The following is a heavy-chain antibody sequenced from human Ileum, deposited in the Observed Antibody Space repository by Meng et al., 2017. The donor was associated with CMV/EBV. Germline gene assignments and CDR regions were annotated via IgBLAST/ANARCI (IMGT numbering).Heavy chain of an antibody. CDR1: GYIFTAHY. Sequence: CKSSGYIFTAHYIHWVRQAPGQGLEWVGRLNPHSSATNYAQEFQGRVIMTRDASIGTAYMELSRLISDDAAVYYCARDNMLLSAAADYWGQGTLVTVSS. D-gene: IGHD6-13*01. J-gene: IGHJ4*02. CDR2: LNPHSSAT. CDR3: ARDNMLLSAAADY. V-gene: IGHV1-2*06.